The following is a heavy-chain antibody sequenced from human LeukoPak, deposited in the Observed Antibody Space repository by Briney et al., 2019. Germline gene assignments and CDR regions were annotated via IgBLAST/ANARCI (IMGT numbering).Heavy chain of an antibody. CDR1: GFTVSNHY. CDR3: ARVRGYYYQFEY. V-gene: IGHV3-53*01. D-gene: IGHD3-22*01. J-gene: IGHJ4*02. Sequence: WGSLRLSCAASGFTVSNHYMSWVRQAPGKGLEWVSVIYSGGSTHYADSVKGRITISRDNSKNTLNLQMNSLRAEDTAVYYCARVRGYYYQFEYWGQGTLVTVSS. CDR2: IYSGGST.